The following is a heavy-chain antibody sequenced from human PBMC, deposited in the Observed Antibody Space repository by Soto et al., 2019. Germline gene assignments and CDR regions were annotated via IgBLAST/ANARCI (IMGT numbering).Heavy chain of an antibody. Sequence: SETLSLTCTVSGGPISSYYWSWIRQPPGKGLEWIGYIYYSGSTNYNPSLKSRVTISVDTSKNQFSLKLSSVTAADTAVYYCARGRHGYYTYYYYYGMDVWGQGTTVTVSS. CDR2: IYYSGST. V-gene: IGHV4-59*01. D-gene: IGHD3-22*01. CDR3: ARGRHGYYTYYYYYGMDV. CDR1: GGPISSYY. J-gene: IGHJ6*02.